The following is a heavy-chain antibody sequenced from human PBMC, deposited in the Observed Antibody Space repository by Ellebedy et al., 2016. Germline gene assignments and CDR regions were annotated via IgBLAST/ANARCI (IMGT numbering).Heavy chain of an antibody. V-gene: IGHV1-2*04. CDR1: GYTFTGYY. CDR3: AREGGYSGYDSALDY. CDR2: INPNSGGT. J-gene: IGHJ4*02. Sequence: ASVKVSCKASGYTFTGYYMHWVRQAPGQGLEWMGWINPNSGGTNYAQKFQGWVTMTRDTSISTAYMELSRLRSDDTAVYYCAREGGYSGYDSALDYWGQGTLVTVSS. D-gene: IGHD5-12*01.